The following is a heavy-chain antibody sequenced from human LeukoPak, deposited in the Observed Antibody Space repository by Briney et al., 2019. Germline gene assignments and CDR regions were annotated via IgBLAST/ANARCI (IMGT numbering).Heavy chain of an antibody. Sequence: PGGSLRLTCAGSGFIFSRFWMTWVRQAPGKGLEGVANIKEDGSEKYLVDSVEGRFTISRDNTENSVYLQMNSLRGEDTAVYYCARDYFLPSTTDWHFDLWGRGTLVIVSS. CDR2: IKEDGSEK. CDR1: GFIFSRFW. V-gene: IGHV3-7*01. J-gene: IGHJ2*01. D-gene: IGHD1-14*01. CDR3: ARDYFLPSTTDWHFDL.